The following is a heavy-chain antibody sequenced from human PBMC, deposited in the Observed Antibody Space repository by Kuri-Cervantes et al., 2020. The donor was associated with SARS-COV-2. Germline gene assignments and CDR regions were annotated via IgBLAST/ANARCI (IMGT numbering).Heavy chain of an antibody. CDR3: ARSHCSSTSCYALSDY. CDR2: IIPIFGTA. V-gene: IGHV1-69*13. J-gene: IGHJ4*02. D-gene: IGHD2-2*01. Sequence: SVKVSCKASGGTFSSYAISWVRQAPGQGLEWMGGIIPIFGTANYAQKFQGRVTITADESTSTAYMELSSLRSEATAVYYCARSHCSSTSCYALSDYWGQGTLVTVSS. CDR1: GGTFSSYA.